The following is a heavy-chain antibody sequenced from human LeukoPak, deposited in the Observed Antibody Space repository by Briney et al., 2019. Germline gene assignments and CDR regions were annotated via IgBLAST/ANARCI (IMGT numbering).Heavy chain of an antibody. V-gene: IGHV3-23*01. CDR1: GFIFSSYA. Sequence: GGSLRLSCAASGFIFSSYAMSWVRQAPGKGLEWVSAISGSGGSTYYADSVKGRFTISRDNSKNTLYLQMNSLRAEDTAVYYCAKDLDSGYGGNYWGQGTLVTVSS. D-gene: IGHD5-12*01. J-gene: IGHJ4*02. CDR2: ISGSGGST. CDR3: AKDLDSGYGGNY.